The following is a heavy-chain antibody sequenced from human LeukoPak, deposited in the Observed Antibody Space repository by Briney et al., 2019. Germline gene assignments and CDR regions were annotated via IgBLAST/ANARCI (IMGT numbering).Heavy chain of an antibody. J-gene: IGHJ3*02. V-gene: IGHV4-30-4*07. D-gene: IGHD6-6*01. Sequence: SETLSLTCAVSGGSISSGGYSWSWIRQPPGKGLEWIGYIYYSGSTYYNPSLKSRVTISVDTSKNQFSLKLSSVTAADTAVYYCARPQRQLVYDAFDIWGQGTMVTVSS. CDR1: GGSISSGGYS. CDR3: ARPQRQLVYDAFDI. CDR2: IYYSGST.